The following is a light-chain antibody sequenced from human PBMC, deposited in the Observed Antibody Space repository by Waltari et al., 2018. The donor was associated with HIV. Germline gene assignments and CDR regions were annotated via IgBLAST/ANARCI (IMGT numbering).Light chain of an antibody. V-gene: IGKV3-20*01. Sequence: EVVLTQSPGTLSLSPGERATLSCRASQTVTNNYLAWYQQKPGQAPRLLIYGASFRATDVPDRFSGSGSGTDFTLTISGLEPEDFAVYYCQQYYTAPFTFGPGTKVEIK. CDR2: GAS. CDR1: QTVTNNY. CDR3: QQYYTAPFT. J-gene: IGKJ3*01.